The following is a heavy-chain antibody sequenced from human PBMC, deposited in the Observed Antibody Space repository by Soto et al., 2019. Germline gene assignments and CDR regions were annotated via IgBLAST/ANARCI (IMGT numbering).Heavy chain of an antibody. CDR2: ISAYNGNT. Sequence: QVQLVQSGAEVKKPGASVKVSCKASGYTFTSYGISWVRQAPGQGLEWMGWISAYNGNTNYAQKLQGRVTMTTDTSTNTAYMELRSLRSDDTAVYYCARVGYCSSTSCYTTWFDPWGQGTLVTVSS. V-gene: IGHV1-18*01. D-gene: IGHD2-2*02. J-gene: IGHJ5*02. CDR3: ARVGYCSSTSCYTTWFDP. CDR1: GYTFTSYG.